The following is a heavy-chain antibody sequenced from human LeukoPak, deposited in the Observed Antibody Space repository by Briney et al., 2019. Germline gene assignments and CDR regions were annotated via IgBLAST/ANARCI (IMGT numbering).Heavy chain of an antibody. D-gene: IGHD3-9*01. J-gene: IGHJ4*02. Sequence: AGGSLRLSCAASGLTFSTYTMKWVRAAPGKGGEWVSSISSGRSYIYYADSMKGRFTISRDNAKNSLYLQMNSLKAEDTAVYFCASHYDIDYWGQGTLVTVSS. CDR3: ASHYDIDY. CDR1: GLTFSTYT. CDR2: ISSGRSYI. V-gene: IGHV3-21*06.